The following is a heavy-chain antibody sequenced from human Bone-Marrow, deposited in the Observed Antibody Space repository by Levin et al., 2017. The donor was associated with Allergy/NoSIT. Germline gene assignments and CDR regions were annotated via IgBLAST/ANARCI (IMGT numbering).Heavy chain of an antibody. CDR2: ISAYNGNT. V-gene: IGHV1-18*01. Sequence: ASVKVSCKASGYTFTSYGISWVRQAPGQGLEWMGWISAYNGNTNYAQKLQGRVTMTTDTSTSTAYMELRSLRSDDTAVYYCARDLPLYDILTGYYTVLSRVGRFDYWGQGTLVTVSS. CDR3: ARDLPLYDILTGYYTVLSRVGRFDY. CDR1: GYTFTSYG. D-gene: IGHD3-9*01. J-gene: IGHJ4*02.